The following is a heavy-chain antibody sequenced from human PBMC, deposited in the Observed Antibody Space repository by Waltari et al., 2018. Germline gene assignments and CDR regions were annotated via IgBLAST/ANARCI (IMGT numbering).Heavy chain of an antibody. CDR2: IYYSGST. V-gene: IGHV4-59*01. CDR3: ARSKQQLPHYWYFDL. J-gene: IGHJ2*01. Sequence: QVQLQESGPGLVKTSETLSLTCTVSGGSISSCYWSWIRQPPGKGLEWIGYIYYSGSTNYNPSLKSRVTISVDTSKNQFSLKLSSVTAADTAVYYCARSKQQLPHYWYFDLWGRGTLVTVSS. CDR1: GGSISSCY. D-gene: IGHD6-13*01.